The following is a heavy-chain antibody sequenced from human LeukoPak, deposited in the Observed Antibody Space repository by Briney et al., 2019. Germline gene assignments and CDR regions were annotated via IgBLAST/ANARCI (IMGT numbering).Heavy chain of an antibody. CDR2: IYYSGST. CDR1: GDSISDYY. V-gene: IGHV4-59*01. D-gene: IGHD6-19*01. Sequence: PSETQSLTCTVSGDSISDYYWSWIRQPPGKGLEWIGYIYYSGSTNYIPSLKSRVTISVDTSKNQFSLKLSSVTAADTAVYYCARVLARGMAVAGDAFDIWGQGTMVTVPS. CDR3: ARVLARGMAVAGDAFDI. J-gene: IGHJ3*02.